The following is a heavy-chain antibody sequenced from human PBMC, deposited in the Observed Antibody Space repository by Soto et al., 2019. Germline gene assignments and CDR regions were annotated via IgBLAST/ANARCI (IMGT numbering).Heavy chain of an antibody. J-gene: IGHJ4*02. CDR3: ARWEYQYAIGGNPTQSYFDS. CDR1: GDTFSNYA. D-gene: IGHD2-8*01. Sequence: QVQLVQSGAEVKKPGSSVKVSCQASGDTFSNYAISWVRQAPGQGREWMGGIIPIFGITTYAQKFKGRATITEDESTSPAYMELSSLRPDDPAVYYCARWEYQYAIGGNPTQSYFDSWGQGTMVTVSS. V-gene: IGHV1-69*01. CDR2: IIPIFGIT.